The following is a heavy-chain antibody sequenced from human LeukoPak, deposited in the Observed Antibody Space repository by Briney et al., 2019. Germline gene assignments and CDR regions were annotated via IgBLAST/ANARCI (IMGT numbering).Heavy chain of an antibody. V-gene: IGHV4-34*01. CDR3: ARVVRTVTYYFDY. CDR2: INHSGST. CDR1: GGSFSGYY. Sequence: SSETLSLTCAVYGGSFSGYYRSWIRQPPGKGLEWIGEINHSGSTNYNPSLKSRVTISVDTSKNQFSLKLSSVTAADTAVYYCARVVRTVTYYFDYWGQGTLVTVSS. D-gene: IGHD4-17*01. J-gene: IGHJ4*02.